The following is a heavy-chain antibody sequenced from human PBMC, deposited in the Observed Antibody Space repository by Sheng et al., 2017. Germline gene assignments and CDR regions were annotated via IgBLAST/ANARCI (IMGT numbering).Heavy chain of an antibody. D-gene: IGHD1-26*01. Sequence: QVQLVQSGAEVKKPGSSVKVSCKTSGGTFSSYAIAWVRQAPGQGLEWMGGIIPVLRTADYAQKLQGRISITADESTATAYMELRSLRSEDTALYYCARNIVGATLAYFDSWGQGTLVTVSS. CDR2: IIPVLRTA. V-gene: IGHV1-69*01. J-gene: IGHJ4*02. CDR3: ARNIVGATLAYFDS. CDR1: GGTFSSYA.